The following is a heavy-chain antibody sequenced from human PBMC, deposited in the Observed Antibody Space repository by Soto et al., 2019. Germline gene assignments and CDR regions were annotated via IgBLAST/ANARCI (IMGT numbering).Heavy chain of an antibody. D-gene: IGHD1-26*01. CDR3: MRDYSAFDY. Sequence: GGSLRLSCAASGFTFSNSWMSWVRQAPGKGLEWVANIKHDGSEKYYGDSVKGRFAISRDNGRNLLYLQMNSLRAEDTAVYYCMRDYSAFDYWGPGSLVTVSS. V-gene: IGHV3-7*01. J-gene: IGHJ4*02. CDR2: IKHDGSEK. CDR1: GFTFSNSW.